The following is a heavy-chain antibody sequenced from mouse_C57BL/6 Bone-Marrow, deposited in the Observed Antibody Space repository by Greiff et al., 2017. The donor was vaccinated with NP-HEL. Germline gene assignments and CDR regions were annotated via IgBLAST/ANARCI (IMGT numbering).Heavy chain of an antibody. Sequence: VQLQQSGTVLARPGASVKMSCKTSGYTFTSYWMHWVKQRPGQGLEWIGAIYPGNSDTSYNQKFKGKAKMTAVTSASTAYMELSSMTNEDSAVYYCTYGNYYYAMDYWGQGTSVTVSS. CDR1: GYTFTSYW. CDR2: IYPGNSDT. V-gene: IGHV1-5*01. CDR3: TYGNYYYAMDY. D-gene: IGHD2-1*01. J-gene: IGHJ4*01.